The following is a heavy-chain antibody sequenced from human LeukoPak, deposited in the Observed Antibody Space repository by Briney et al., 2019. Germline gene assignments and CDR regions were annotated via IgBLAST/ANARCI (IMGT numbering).Heavy chain of an antibody. CDR3: ARARLHHTYGSGTSFDY. V-gene: IGHV4-39*07. D-gene: IGHD3-10*01. Sequence: NPSETLSLTCSVSGGSISLSYYYWGWIRQPPGKGLEWIVSVYYSGTTSYNPSLKSRVTISVDMYKNHFSLRLSSVTAADTAMYYCARARLHHTYGSGTSFDYWGQGTLVTVSS. CDR1: GGSISLSYYY. J-gene: IGHJ4*02. CDR2: VYYSGTT.